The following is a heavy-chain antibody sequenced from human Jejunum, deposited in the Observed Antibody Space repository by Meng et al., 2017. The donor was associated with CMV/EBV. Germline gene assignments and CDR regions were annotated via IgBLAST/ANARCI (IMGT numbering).Heavy chain of an antibody. V-gene: IGHV3-30*04. CDR3: ARGTGSGSWLIDS. CDR1: GFPFRSYA. D-gene: IGHD6-13*01. J-gene: IGHJ4*02. Sequence: SGFPFRSYALHWVRPAPGKGLEWVAVIPFDGNNEHYADSVKGRFTISRDNSKNTLYLQVNSLRLEDTGVYYCARGTGSGSWLIDSWGQGTLVTVSS. CDR2: IPFDGNNE.